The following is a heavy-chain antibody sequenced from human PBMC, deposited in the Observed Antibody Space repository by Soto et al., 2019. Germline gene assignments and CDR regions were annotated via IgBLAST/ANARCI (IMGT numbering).Heavy chain of an antibody. CDR1: SDSISGNY. CDR3: ANQYYDILTGYYISYYGMDV. CDR2: IYYSGST. Sequence: ASETLSLTCTVSSDSISGNYWTWIRQPPGKGLEWIGYIYYSGSTNYNPSLKSRVTISVDTSKNQFSLKLSSVTAADTAVYYCANQYYDILTGYYISYYGMDVWGQGTTVTVSS. J-gene: IGHJ6*02. D-gene: IGHD3-9*01. V-gene: IGHV4-59*08.